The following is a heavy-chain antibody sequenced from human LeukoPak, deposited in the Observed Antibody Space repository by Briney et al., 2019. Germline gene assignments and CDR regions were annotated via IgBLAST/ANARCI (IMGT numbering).Heavy chain of an antibody. CDR3: AKQGYYDFWSGLYWYFDL. CDR1: GGSISSYY. V-gene: IGHV4-34*01. Sequence: SETLSLTCTVSGGSISSYYWSWIRQPPGKGLEWIGEINHSGITNYNPSLKSRVTISVDTSKNQFSLKLSSVTAADTAVYYCAKQGYYDFWSGLYWYFDLWGRGTLVTVSS. CDR2: INHSGIT. J-gene: IGHJ2*01. D-gene: IGHD3-3*01.